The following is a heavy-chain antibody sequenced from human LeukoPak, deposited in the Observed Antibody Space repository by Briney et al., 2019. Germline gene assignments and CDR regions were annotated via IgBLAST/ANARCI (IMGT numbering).Heavy chain of an antibody. D-gene: IGHD4-17*01. V-gene: IGHV3-30-3*01. CDR2: ISYDGSNK. CDR1: GFTFSSYA. CDR3: ARVNEAVTTWRYYYGMDV. Sequence: PGGSLRLSCAASGFTFSSYAMHWVRQAPGKGLEWGAVISYDGSNKYYADSVKGRFTISRDNSKNTLYLQMNSLRAEDTAVYYCARVNEAVTTWRYYYGMDVWGQGTTVAVSS. J-gene: IGHJ6*02.